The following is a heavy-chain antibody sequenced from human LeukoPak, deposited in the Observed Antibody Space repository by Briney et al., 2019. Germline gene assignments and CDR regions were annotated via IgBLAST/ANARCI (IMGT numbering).Heavy chain of an antibody. V-gene: IGHV3-33*01. J-gene: IGHJ4*02. CDR2: IWHDGSDK. Sequence: GGSLRLSCAASGFTFSSYGMHWVRQAPGKGLEWVAVIWHDGSDKYYEDSLQGRFTISRDNSKNTLYLQMNSLRAEDTAVYYCARVGITAVGLDYWGQGTLVTVSS. CDR1: GFTFSSYG. D-gene: IGHD6-13*01. CDR3: ARVGITAVGLDY.